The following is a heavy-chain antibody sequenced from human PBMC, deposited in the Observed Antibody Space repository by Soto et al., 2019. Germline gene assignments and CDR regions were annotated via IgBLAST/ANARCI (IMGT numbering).Heavy chain of an antibody. J-gene: IGHJ5*02. CDR3: ARDGYAYGPYNYFDP. CDR1: GYIFTNYY. V-gene: IGHV1-46*01. CDR2: INPRDGST. D-gene: IGHD5-18*01. Sequence: QVQLVQSGTEVKRPGASVKLSCEASGYIFTNYYIHWVRQAPGHGLERMGIINPRDGSTTFALKFQGRVTLTSDTSTSTVYMELSSLRSEDTAVYYCARDGYAYGPYNYFDPWGQGTLVTVSS.